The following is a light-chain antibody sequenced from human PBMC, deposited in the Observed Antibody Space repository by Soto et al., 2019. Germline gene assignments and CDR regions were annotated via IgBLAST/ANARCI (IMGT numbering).Light chain of an antibody. CDR2: GIS. CDR3: QQHGTSPQT. V-gene: IGKV3-20*01. Sequence: EIVLTQSPDTLSLSPGERATVSCRASQNTRSNYLAWYQQKPGQPPRLLIYGISTRATGIPDRFSGSGSGTDFTLTINRLEPEDFAVYYCQQHGTSPQTFGQGTRVEIK. CDR1: QNTRSNY. J-gene: IGKJ1*01.